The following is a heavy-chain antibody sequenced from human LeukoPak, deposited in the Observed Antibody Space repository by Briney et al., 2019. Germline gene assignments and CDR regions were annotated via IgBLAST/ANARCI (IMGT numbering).Heavy chain of an antibody. J-gene: IGHJ5*02. CDR2: ISGSGIST. CDR3: ASAKNGDYVYNWFDP. D-gene: IGHD4-17*01. V-gene: IGHV3-23*01. CDR1: GFTFSSYA. Sequence: GGSLRLSCAASGFTFSSYAMSWVRQAPGKGLEWVSGISGSGISTYYADSVKGRFTISRDNSKNTLYLQMNSLRAEDAAVYYCASAKNGDYVYNWFDPWGQGTLVTVSS.